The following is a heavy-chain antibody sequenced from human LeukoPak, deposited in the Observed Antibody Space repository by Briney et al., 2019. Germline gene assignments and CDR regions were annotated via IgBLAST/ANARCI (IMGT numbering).Heavy chain of an antibody. CDR3: ARLEGYCSGGSCYEL. CDR1: GGSISSYY. D-gene: IGHD2-15*01. Sequence: SETLSLTCTVSGGSISSYYWSWIRQPPGKGLEWIGYIYYSGSTNYNPSLKSRVTISVDTSKNQFSLKLSSVTAADTAVYYCARLEGYCSGGSCYELWGQGTLVTVSS. CDR2: IYYSGST. J-gene: IGHJ4*02. V-gene: IGHV4-59*08.